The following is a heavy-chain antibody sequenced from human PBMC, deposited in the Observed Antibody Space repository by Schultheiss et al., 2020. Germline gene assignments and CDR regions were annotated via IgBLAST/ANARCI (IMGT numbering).Heavy chain of an antibody. V-gene: IGHV3-23*01. D-gene: IGHD3-10*01. CDR1: GFTFSSYA. Sequence: GGSLRLSCAASGFTFSSYAMSWVRQAPGKGLEWVSAISGSGGSTYYADSVKGRFTISRDNSKNTLYLQMNSLRAEDTAVYYCAKHWGHYSDSGSSWFDYWGQGTLGTVSS. CDR2: ISGSGGST. J-gene: IGHJ4*02. CDR3: AKHWGHYSDSGSSWFDY.